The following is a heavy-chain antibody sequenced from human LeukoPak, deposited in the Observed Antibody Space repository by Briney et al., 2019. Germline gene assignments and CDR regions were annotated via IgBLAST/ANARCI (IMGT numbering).Heavy chain of an antibody. D-gene: IGHD2-21*01. CDR2: ISSSSSYI. V-gene: IGHV3-21*01. CDR1: GFTFSSYE. Sequence: GGSLRLSCAASGFTFSSYEMNWVRQAPGKGLEWVSSISSSSSYIYYADSVKGRFTISRDNAKNSLYLQMNSLRAEDTAVYYCARDVNDIVVSHPDYWGQGTLVTVSS. CDR3: ARDVNDIVVSHPDY. J-gene: IGHJ4*02.